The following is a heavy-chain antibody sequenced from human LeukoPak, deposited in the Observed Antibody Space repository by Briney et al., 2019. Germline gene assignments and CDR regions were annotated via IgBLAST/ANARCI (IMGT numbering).Heavy chain of an antibody. CDR3: ARDLRPGIAAAGLLDY. V-gene: IGHV4-4*07. CDR1: GGSISSYY. CDR2: IYTSGST. D-gene: IGHD6-13*01. Sequence: PSETLSLTCTVSGGSISSYYWSWIRQPAGKGLEWIGRIYTSGSTNYNPSLKSRVTMSVDTSKNQFSLKLSSVTAADTAVYYCARDLRPGIAAAGLLDYWGQGTLVTVSS. J-gene: IGHJ4*02.